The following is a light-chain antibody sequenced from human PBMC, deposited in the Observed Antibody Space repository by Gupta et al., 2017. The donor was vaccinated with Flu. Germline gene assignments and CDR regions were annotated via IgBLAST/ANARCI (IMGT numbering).Light chain of an antibody. Sequence: SSLSASVGDRVTITCRASQSISNYLNWYQHKPGEAPKLLVYRASSLQSGVPSRFSGSGSGTDFTLTISSLQPEDCATYFCQQSYRTPLLTFVPGTKVDIK. CDR3: QQSYRTPLLT. V-gene: IGKV1-39*01. CDR1: QSISNY. J-gene: IGKJ3*01. CDR2: RAS.